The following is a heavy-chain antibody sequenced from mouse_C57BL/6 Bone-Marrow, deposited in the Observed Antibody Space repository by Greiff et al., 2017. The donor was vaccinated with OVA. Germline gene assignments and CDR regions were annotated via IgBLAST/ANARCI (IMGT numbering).Heavy chain of an antibody. J-gene: IGHJ3*01. V-gene: IGHV1-82*01. CDR1: GYAFSSSW. Sequence: VQLQQSGPELVKPGASVKISCKASGYAFSSSWMNWVKQRPGKGLEWIGRIYPGDGDTNYNGKFKGKATLTADKSSSTAYMQLSSLTSEDSAVYFCARLNYGSSYGFAYWGQGTLVTVSA. CDR2: IYPGDGDT. D-gene: IGHD1-1*01. CDR3: ARLNYGSSYGFAY.